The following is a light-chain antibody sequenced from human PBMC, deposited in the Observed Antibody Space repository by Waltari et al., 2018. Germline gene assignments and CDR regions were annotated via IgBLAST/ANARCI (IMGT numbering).Light chain of an antibody. CDR1: SNDVGYYNH. CDR2: QVS. CDR3: ASHAGGNNLDV. J-gene: IGLJ2*01. V-gene: IGLV2-8*01. Sequence: QSTLTQPPSASWSLGQSVPMSCTGTSNDVGYYNHVSWFQQPPGQPPKLLISQVSNRPSGVPDRFSGFKSGNTAFLTVSGLQADDEADYYCASHAGGNNLDVFGGGTKLTVL.